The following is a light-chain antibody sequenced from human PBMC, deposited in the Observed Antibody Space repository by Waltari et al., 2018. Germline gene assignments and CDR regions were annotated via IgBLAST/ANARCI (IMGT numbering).Light chain of an antibody. V-gene: IGKV4-1*01. Sequence: DIVMTQSPDSLAVSLVEVATINCKSSQSLLYTSDNNNYLASYQQKPGQPPKLLIYWASKREDGVRERVSGSGSGKDLTLTMTSLQAEDVAVYYCQQYFGSPAITFGRGTRLEIK. CDR2: WAS. CDR3: QQYFGSPAIT. J-gene: IGKJ5*01. CDR1: QSLLYTSDNNNY.